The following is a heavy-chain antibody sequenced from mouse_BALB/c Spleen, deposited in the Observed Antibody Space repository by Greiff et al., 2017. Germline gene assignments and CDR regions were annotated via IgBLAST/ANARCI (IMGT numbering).Heavy chain of an antibody. CDR1: GFTFSSYA. Sequence: EVMLVESGGGLVKPGGSLKLSCAASGFTFSSYAMSWVRQSPEKRLEWVAEISSGGSYTYYPDTVTGRFTISRDNAKNTLYLEMSSLRSEDTAMYYCARETARAKGFAYWGQGTLVTVSA. J-gene: IGHJ3*01. CDR2: ISSGGSYT. V-gene: IGHV5-9-4*01. CDR3: ARETARAKGFAY. D-gene: IGHD3-2*01.